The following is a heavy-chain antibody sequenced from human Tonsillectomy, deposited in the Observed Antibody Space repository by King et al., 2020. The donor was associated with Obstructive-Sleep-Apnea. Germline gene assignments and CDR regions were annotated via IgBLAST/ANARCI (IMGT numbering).Heavy chain of an antibody. CDR1: GFTFSGYG. CDR3: AKDLASGEFGFGGY. CDR2: ISYDGRNE. J-gene: IGHJ4*02. Sequence: QVQLVESGGGVVQPGRSLRLSCAASGFTFSGYGMHWVRQAPGKGLEWVAAISYDGRNEYYGDSGKGRLTISRDNSRNTLYLQMNSLRAEDTAVYYCAKDLASGEFGFGGYWGQGTLVTVSS. V-gene: IGHV3-30*18. D-gene: IGHD2-15*01.